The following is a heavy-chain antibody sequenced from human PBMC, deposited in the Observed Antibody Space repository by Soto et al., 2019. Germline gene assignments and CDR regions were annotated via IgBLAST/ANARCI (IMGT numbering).Heavy chain of an antibody. V-gene: IGHV4-59*12. D-gene: IGHD3-22*01. CDR2: IYYSGST. Sequence: SETLSLTCTVSGGSISSYYWSWIRQPPGKGLEWIGYIYYSGSTNYNPSLKSRVTISVDTSKNQFSLKLSSVTAADTAVYYCASVLYYYDSSGYYYGGLYFDYWGQGTLVTVSS. J-gene: IGHJ4*02. CDR1: GGSISSYY. CDR3: ASVLYYYDSSGYYYGGLYFDY.